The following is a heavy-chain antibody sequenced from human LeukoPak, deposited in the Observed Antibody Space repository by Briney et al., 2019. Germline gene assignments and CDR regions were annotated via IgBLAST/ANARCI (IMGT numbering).Heavy chain of an antibody. CDR2: IYYSGST. CDR1: GGSISTYY. CDR3: ARLEWELNFDY. V-gene: IGHV4-59*08. J-gene: IGHJ4*02. D-gene: IGHD1-26*01. Sequence: SETLSLTCTVSGGSISTYYWNWIRQSPGKGLEWIGNIYYSGSTNYNPSLKSRVTISVGTSKNQFSLRLSSVTAADTAVYYCARLEWELNFDYWGQGTLVTVSS.